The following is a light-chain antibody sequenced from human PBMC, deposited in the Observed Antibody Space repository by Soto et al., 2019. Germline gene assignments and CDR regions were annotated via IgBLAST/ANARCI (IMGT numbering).Light chain of an antibody. CDR1: SSNIGSSY. Sequence: QSVLTQPPSASGTPGQRVTISCSGGSSNIGSSYVFWYQQLPGTAPKLLIYRNNQRPSGVPDRFSGSKSGTSASLAISGLRSEDEAHYYCAAWDDSLSGRMFGAGTKLTVL. CDR2: RNN. V-gene: IGLV1-47*01. J-gene: IGLJ3*02. CDR3: AAWDDSLSGRM.